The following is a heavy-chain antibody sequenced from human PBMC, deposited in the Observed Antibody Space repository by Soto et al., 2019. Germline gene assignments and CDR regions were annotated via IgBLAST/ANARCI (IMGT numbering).Heavy chain of an antibody. J-gene: IGHJ4*02. V-gene: IGHV1-46*01. CDR1: GYTFTSYY. Sequence: ASVKVSCKASGYTFTSYYMHCVRQAPGQGLEWMGIINPSGGSTSYAQKFQGRVTMTRDTSTSTVYMELSSLRSEDTAVYYCARRAYSSSWYGKYYFEYWGQGTLVTVSS. D-gene: IGHD6-13*01. CDR3: ARRAYSSSWYGKYYFEY. CDR2: INPSGGST.